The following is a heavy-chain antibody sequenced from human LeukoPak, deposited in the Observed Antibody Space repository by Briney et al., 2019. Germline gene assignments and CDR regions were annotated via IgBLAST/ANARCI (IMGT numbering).Heavy chain of an antibody. CDR1: GYTFTSYG. V-gene: IGHV1-18*01. Sequence: ASVKVSCKASGYTFTSYGISWVRQAPGQGLEWMGWINAYNGNTNYAQKLQGRVTMTTDTSTSTAYMELRSLRSDDTAVYYCARDPIVVVVAANYGMDVWGQGTTVTVSS. D-gene: IGHD2-15*01. J-gene: IGHJ6*02. CDR3: ARDPIVVVVAANYGMDV. CDR2: INAYNGNT.